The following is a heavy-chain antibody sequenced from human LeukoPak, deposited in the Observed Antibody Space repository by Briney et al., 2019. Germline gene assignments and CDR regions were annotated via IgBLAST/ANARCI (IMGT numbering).Heavy chain of an antibody. J-gene: IGHJ6*02. V-gene: IGHV4-59*01. D-gene: IGHD1-26*01. CDR3: ARDRVGATPGYYYYGMDV. Sequence: SGTLSLTCTVSGGSISSYYWSWIRQPPGKGLEWIGYIYYTGSTNYNPSLKSRVTISVDTSKNQFSLKLSSVTAADTAVYYCARDRVGATPGYYYYGMDVWGQGTTVTVSS. CDR2: IYYTGST. CDR1: GGSISSYY.